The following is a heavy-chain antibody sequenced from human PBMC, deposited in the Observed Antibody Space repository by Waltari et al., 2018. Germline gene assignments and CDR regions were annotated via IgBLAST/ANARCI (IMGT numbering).Heavy chain of an antibody. J-gene: IGHJ6*03. CDR3: ARDTAVAPQRSRRYYYYYYMDV. CDR2: IYSGGST. Sequence: EVQLVETGGGLIQPGGSLRLSCAASGFTVSSNYMSWVRQAPGKGLEWVSVIYSGGSTYYADAVKGRFTISRDNSKNTLYLQMNSLRAEDTAVYYCARDTAVAPQRSRRYYYYYYMDVWGKGTTVTVSS. D-gene: IGHD6-19*01. V-gene: IGHV3-53*02. CDR1: GFTVSSNY.